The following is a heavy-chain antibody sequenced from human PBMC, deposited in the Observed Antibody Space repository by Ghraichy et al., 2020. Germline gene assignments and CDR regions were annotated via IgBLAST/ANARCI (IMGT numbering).Heavy chain of an antibody. CDR1: GFTFSSYA. J-gene: IGHJ4*02. D-gene: IGHD3-22*01. Sequence: SCAASGFTFSSYAMSWVRQAPGKGLEWVSAISGSGGSTYYADSVKGRFTISRDNSKNTLYLQMNSLRAEDTAVYYCAKVRRRGSITMIVVVITMYYFDYWGQGTLVTISS. CDR3: AKVRRRGSITMIVVVITMYYFDY. CDR2: ISGSGGST. V-gene: IGHV3-23*01.